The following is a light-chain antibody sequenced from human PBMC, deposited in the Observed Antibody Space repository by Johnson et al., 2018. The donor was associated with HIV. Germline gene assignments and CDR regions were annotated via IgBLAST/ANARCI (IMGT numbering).Light chain of an antibody. Sequence: QSVLTQSPSVSAAPGQKVTISCSGSSSNIGNNYVSWYQHLPGTAPKILIYESNRRPSGIPDRFSASKSGTSATLDITGLQTGDEADYYCGTWDSSLSAHYVFGTGTNITVV. CDR1: SSNIGNNY. V-gene: IGLV1-51*02. J-gene: IGLJ1*01. CDR2: ESN. CDR3: GTWDSSLSAHYV.